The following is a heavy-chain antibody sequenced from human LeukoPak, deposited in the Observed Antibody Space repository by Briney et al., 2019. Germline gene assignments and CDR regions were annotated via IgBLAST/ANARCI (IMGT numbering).Heavy chain of an antibody. CDR1: GGSISRGDYY. V-gene: IGHV4-30-4*01. Sequence: SQTLSLTCTVSGGSISRGDYYWSWIRQPPGKGLGWIGYIYYSGSTYYNPSLKSRVTISVDTSKNQFSLKLSSVTAADTAVYYCARELPHYWYFDLWGRGTLVTVSS. J-gene: IGHJ2*01. CDR3: ARELPHYWYFDL. D-gene: IGHD1-26*01. CDR2: IYYSGST.